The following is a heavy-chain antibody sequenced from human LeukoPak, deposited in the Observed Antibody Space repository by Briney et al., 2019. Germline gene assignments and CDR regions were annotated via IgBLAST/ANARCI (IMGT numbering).Heavy chain of an antibody. Sequence: PSETLSLTCAVYGGSFSGYYWSWIRQPPGKGLEWIGEINHSRSTNYNPSLKSRVTISVDTSKNQFSLKLSSVTAADTAVYYCARSVYCSGGSCPFDYWGQGTLVTVSS. D-gene: IGHD2-15*01. CDR3: ARSVYCSGGSCPFDY. CDR2: INHSRST. J-gene: IGHJ4*02. CDR1: GGSFSGYY. V-gene: IGHV4-34*01.